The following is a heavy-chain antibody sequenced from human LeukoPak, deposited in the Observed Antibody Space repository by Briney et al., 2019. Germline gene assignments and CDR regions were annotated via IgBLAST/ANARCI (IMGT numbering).Heavy chain of an antibody. D-gene: IGHD4-23*01. J-gene: IGHJ4*02. Sequence: GGSLRLSCAASGFTVSSNYMSWVRQAPGKGLEWVSVIYSGGSTYYADSVKGRFTISRDNSKNTLYLQMNSLRAEDTAVYYCARDFSGGNSEIDYWGQGTLVTVSS. CDR3: ARDFSGGNSEIDY. CDR1: GFTVSSNY. CDR2: IYSGGST. V-gene: IGHV3-66*01.